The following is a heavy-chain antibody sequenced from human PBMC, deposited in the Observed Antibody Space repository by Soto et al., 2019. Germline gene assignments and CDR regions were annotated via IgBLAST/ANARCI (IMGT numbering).Heavy chain of an antibody. Sequence: GASVKVSCKASGYTFTSYAMHWVRQAPGQRLEWMGWINAGNGNTKYSQKLQGRVTMTTDTSTSTAYMELRSLRSDDTAVYYCARDYEQQLFGYWGQGTLVTVSS. CDR1: GYTFTSYA. CDR3: ARDYEQQLFGY. D-gene: IGHD6-13*01. V-gene: IGHV1-3*01. J-gene: IGHJ4*02. CDR2: INAGNGNT.